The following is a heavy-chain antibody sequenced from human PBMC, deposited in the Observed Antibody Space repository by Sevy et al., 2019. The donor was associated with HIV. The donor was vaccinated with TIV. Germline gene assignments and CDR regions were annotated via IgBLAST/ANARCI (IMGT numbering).Heavy chain of an antibody. D-gene: IGHD2-2*02. J-gene: IGHJ6*02. V-gene: IGHV1-2*02. Sequence: ASVKVSCKASGYTFTGYYMHWVRQAPGQGLEWMGWINPNSGGTNYAQKFQGRVTMTRDTSISTAYMELSRLRSDDTAVYYCALSSTSCYSFAYGPFCYGMDVWGQGTTVTVSS. CDR2: INPNSGGT. CDR1: GYTFTGYY. CDR3: ALSSTSCYSFAYGPFCYGMDV.